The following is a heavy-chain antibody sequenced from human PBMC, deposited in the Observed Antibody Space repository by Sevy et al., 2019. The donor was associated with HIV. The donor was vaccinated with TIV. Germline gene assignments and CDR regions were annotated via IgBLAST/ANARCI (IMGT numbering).Heavy chain of an antibody. CDR2: ISPGGGST. J-gene: IGHJ5*02. CDR3: AKEALWGFDP. Sequence: GGSLRLSCAASGFTFSSYAMSWVRQAPGKGLDWVSTISPGGGSTYYADSVRGRFSISRDNSKNTVYLEMNSLRAEDTAVYYCAKEALWGFDPWGQGTLVTVSS. D-gene: IGHD3-16*01. CDR1: GFTFSSYA. V-gene: IGHV3-23*01.